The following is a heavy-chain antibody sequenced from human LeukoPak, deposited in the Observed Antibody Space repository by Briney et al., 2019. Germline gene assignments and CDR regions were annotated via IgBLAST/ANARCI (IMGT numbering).Heavy chain of an antibody. J-gene: IGHJ4*02. V-gene: IGHV4-39*07. CDR3: ARDTPAAGPFDF. CDR1: GGSISSSSYY. D-gene: IGHD6-13*01. Sequence: SETLSLTCTVSGGSISSSSYYWGWIRQPPGKGLEWIGSIYYSGSTYYNPSLKSRVTMSVDTSKNQFSLKLTSVTAADTAVYYCARDTPAAGPFDFWGQGILVSVSS. CDR2: IYYSGST.